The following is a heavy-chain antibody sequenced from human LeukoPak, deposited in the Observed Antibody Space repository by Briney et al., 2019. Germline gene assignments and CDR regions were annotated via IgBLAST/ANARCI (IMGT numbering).Heavy chain of an antibody. V-gene: IGHV1-18*01. Sequence: ASVKVSCKASGYTFTIYGISWVRQAPGQGLEWMGWISAYNGNTNYAQKLQGRVTMTTDTSTSTAYMELRSLRSDDTAVYYCARVTENIAAAGVLDAFDIWGQGTMVTVSS. CDR1: GYTFTIYG. D-gene: IGHD6-13*01. CDR2: ISAYNGNT. CDR3: ARVTENIAAAGVLDAFDI. J-gene: IGHJ3*02.